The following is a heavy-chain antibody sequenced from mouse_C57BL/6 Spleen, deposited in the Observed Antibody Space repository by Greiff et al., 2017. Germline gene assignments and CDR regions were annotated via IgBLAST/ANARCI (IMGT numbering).Heavy chain of an antibody. CDR1: GFTFSSYA. CDR3: ARDTRYFDY. Sequence: EVQGVESGGGLVKPGGSLKLSCAASGFTFSSYAMSWVRQTPEKRLEWVATISDGGSYTYYPDNVQGRFTISRDNDKNNLYLQMSHLKSEDTAMYYCARDTRYFDYWGQGTTLTVSS. CDR2: ISDGGSYT. J-gene: IGHJ2*01. V-gene: IGHV5-4*01.